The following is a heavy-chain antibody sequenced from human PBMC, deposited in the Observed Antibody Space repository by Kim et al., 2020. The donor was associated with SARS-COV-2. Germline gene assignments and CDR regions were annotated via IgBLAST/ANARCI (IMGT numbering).Heavy chain of an antibody. J-gene: IGHJ4*02. CDR3: ARTSGSYPPFDY. D-gene: IGHD1-26*01. Sequence: NYNPSLKSRVTISVDTSKNQFSLKLSSVTAADTAVYYCARTSGSYPPFDYWGQGTLVTVSS. V-gene: IGHV4-34*01.